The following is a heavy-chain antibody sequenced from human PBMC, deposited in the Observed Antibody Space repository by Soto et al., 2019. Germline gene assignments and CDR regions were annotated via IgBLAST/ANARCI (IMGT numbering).Heavy chain of an antibody. CDR3: ARDKGYCSSTSCSNLFDY. V-gene: IGHV3-33*01. D-gene: IGHD2-2*01. CDR2: IWYDGSNK. CDR1: GFTFSSYG. Sequence: QSGGSLRLSCAASGFTFSSYGMHWVRQAPGKGLEWVAVIWYDGSNKYYADSVKGRFTISRDNSKNTLYLQMNSLRAEDTAVYYCARDKGYCSSTSCSNLFDYWGQGTLVTVSS. J-gene: IGHJ4*02.